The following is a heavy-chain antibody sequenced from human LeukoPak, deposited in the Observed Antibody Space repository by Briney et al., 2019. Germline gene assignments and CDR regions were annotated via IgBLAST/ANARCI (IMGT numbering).Heavy chain of an antibody. CDR1: GYTFTRTG. Sequence: GASVKVSCKASGYTFTRTGINWVRQAPGQGLEWMGWISPYNDNTKYAQKFQGRLTVTTDTSTTTAYMDLRSLRSDDTAVYYCTRDHQAAAGSDAFDIWGQGTMVTVSS. V-gene: IGHV1-18*01. CDR2: ISPYNDNT. J-gene: IGHJ3*02. CDR3: TRDHQAAAGSDAFDI. D-gene: IGHD6-13*01.